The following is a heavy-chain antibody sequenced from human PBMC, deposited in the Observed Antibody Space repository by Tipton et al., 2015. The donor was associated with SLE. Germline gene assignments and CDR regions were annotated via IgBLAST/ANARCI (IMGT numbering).Heavy chain of an antibody. V-gene: IGHV4-59*08. J-gene: IGHJ4*02. CDR1: GGSISSYY. Sequence: TLSLTCTVSGGSISSYYWSWIRQPPGKGLEWIGYIYYSGSTNYNPSLKSRVTISVDTSKNQFSLKLSSVTTADTAVYYCARQGESVVPAAMPVCDYGGQGTLVTVSA. CDR3: ARQGESVVPAAMPVCDY. D-gene: IGHD2-2*01. CDR2: IYYSGST.